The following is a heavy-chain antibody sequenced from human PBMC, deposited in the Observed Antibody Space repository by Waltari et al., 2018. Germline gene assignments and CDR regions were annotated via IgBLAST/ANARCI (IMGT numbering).Heavy chain of an antibody. CDR2: INPSGDST. Sequence: QVQLVQSGAEVKKPGASVKVSCKASGYTFTNYYMHWVRQAPGQGFEWLGEINPSGDSTGSAQKFQGRVTMARDTSTRTVYMDLTSLTSEDTAVYYCARGDYGMDVWGQGTTVTVSS. CDR3: ARGDYGMDV. V-gene: IGHV1-46*01. CDR1: GYTFTNYY. J-gene: IGHJ6*02.